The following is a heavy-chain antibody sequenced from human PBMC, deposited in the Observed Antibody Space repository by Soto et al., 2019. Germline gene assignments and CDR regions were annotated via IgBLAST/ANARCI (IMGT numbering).Heavy chain of an antibody. V-gene: IGHV3-15*01. CDR3: ARDRDITMIVVPNDAFDI. D-gene: IGHD3-22*01. CDR1: GFTFSNAW. J-gene: IGHJ3*02. Sequence: EVQLVESGGGLVKPGGSLRLSCAASGFTFSNAWMSWVRQAPGKGLEWVGRIKSKTDGGTTDYAAPVKGRFTISRDNSKNTLYLQMNSLRAEDTAVYYCARDRDITMIVVPNDAFDIWGQGTMVTVSS. CDR2: IKSKTDGGTT.